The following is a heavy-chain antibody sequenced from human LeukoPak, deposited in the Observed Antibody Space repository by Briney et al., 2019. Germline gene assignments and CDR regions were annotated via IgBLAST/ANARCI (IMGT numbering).Heavy chain of an antibody. D-gene: IGHD2-2*01. CDR2: IYTSGST. Sequence: SETLSLTCTVSGGSIGSYYWSWIRQPAGKGLEWIGRIYTSGSTNYNPSLKSRVTMSVDTSKNQFSLKLSSVTAADTAVYYCARDSGPSYCSSTSCQSNYYYYYMDVWGKGTTVTVFS. CDR1: GGSIGSYY. V-gene: IGHV4-4*07. J-gene: IGHJ6*03. CDR3: ARDSGPSYCSSTSCQSNYYYYYMDV.